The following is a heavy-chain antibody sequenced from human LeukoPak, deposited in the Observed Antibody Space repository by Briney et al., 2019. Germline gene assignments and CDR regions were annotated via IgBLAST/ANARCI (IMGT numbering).Heavy chain of an antibody. CDR1: GFTFNNYG. D-gene: IGHD4-17*01. V-gene: IGHV3-30*02. Sequence: GGSLRLSCAASGFTFNNYGMHWVRQAPGKGLEWVAFTRDDGSNKYYAESVKGRFAISRDESKNTLYLQMKSLRAEDTAVYYCAKPMTTVTPFDYWGQGTLVTVSS. J-gene: IGHJ4*02. CDR3: AKPMTTVTPFDY. CDR2: TRDDGSNK.